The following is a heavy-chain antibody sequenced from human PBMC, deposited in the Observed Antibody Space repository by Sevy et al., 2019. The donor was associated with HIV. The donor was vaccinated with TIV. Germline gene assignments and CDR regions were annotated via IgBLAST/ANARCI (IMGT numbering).Heavy chain of an antibody. D-gene: IGHD6-19*01. CDR1: GYTFTSYG. CDR2: ISAYNGNT. V-gene: IGHV1-18*04. J-gene: IGHJ3*02. Sequence: TSVKVSCKASGYTFTSYGISWVRQAPGQGLEWMGWISAYNGNTNYAQKLQGRVTMTTDTSTSTAYMELRSLRSDDTAVYYWAREGGPGIAVAGTVAFDIWGQGTMVTVSS. CDR3: AREGGPGIAVAGTVAFDI.